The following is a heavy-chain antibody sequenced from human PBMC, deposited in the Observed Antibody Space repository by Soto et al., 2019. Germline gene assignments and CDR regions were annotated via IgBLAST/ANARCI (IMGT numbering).Heavy chain of an antibody. CDR3: VRRGWGYCSSTRCLEYFQH. CDR1: GFTFSSFW. J-gene: IGHJ1*01. V-gene: IGHV3-7*01. CDR2: IKEDASET. Sequence: GGSLRLSCAASGFTFSSFWMTWVRQAPGKGLEWVANIKEDASETFYVDSVKGRFTISRDNAKSSLYLQMNSLRAEDTAVYYCVRRGWGYCSSTRCLEYFQHWGQGTQVTVSS. D-gene: IGHD2-2*01.